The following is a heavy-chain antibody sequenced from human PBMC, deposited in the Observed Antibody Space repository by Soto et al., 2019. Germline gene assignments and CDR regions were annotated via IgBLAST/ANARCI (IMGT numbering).Heavy chain of an antibody. CDR1: GFSLSSTAVG. CDR2: LYWNDDN. J-gene: IGHJ5*02. Sequence: QITLKESGPTLVKPTQTLTLTCTFSGFSLSSTAVGVAWIRQPPGKALEWLALLYWNDDNRYSPSLKSRLTLTKDPSKNQVILTLIDVDPVDTATSYCVYTSGWQHTTWGQGTLVTVSS. V-gene: IGHV2-5*01. D-gene: IGHD1-1*01. CDR3: VYTSGWQHTT.